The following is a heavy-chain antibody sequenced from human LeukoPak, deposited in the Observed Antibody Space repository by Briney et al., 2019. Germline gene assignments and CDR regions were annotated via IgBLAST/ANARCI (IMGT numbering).Heavy chain of an antibody. CDR1: GFIFSNYA. V-gene: IGHV3-23*01. D-gene: IGHD3-22*01. Sequence: GGSLRLSCAASGFIFSNYAMSWVRQAPGKGLEGVSAVTGNGGNTYYADSVKGRFTISRDTSKNTLFLQMNSLRAEDWAVYYCAKAVGPSGYYPASWGQGTLVTVCS. J-gene: IGHJ5*02. CDR3: AKAVGPSGYYPAS. CDR2: VTGNGGNT.